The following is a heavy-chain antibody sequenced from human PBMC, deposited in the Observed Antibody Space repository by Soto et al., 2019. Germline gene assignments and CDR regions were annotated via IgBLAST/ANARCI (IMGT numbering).Heavy chain of an antibody. D-gene: IGHD2-15*01. Sequence: VAAVKCSFKASGYRFLYYPLHWVRQAPGQRLDCMGWINLGNGNTEYSQNFQDRVTITGDTSANTVYLELSSLRSDDTAIYYCAREPLCGGRCDVNTFDPWGQGTVVTVSS. CDR3: AREPLCGGRCDVNTFDP. V-gene: IGHV1-3*01. CDR1: GYRFLYYP. CDR2: INLGNGNT. J-gene: IGHJ5*02.